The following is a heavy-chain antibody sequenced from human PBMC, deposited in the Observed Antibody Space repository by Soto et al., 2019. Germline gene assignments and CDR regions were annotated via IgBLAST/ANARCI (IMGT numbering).Heavy chain of an antibody. V-gene: IGHV3-21*01. D-gene: IGHD6-13*01. J-gene: IGHJ3*02. CDR2: ISSSSSYI. CDR1: GFTFSSYS. Sequence: PGGSLRLSCAASGFTFSSYSMNWVRQAPGKGLEWVSSISSSSSYIYYADSVKGRFTISRDNAKNSLYLQMNSLRAEDTAVYYCARARGIAAAGAFDIWGQGTMVTVSS. CDR3: ARARGIAAAGAFDI.